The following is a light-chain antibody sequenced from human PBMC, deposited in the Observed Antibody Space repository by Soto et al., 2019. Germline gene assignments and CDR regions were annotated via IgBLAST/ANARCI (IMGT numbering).Light chain of an antibody. CDR2: GAS. CDR3: HQSSTTPRT. Sequence: DIPMTQSPSSLSASVGDRVTVTCRASESISSNLNRYQQKPGKAPNLLIYGASSLERGVPSRFSGSGSGTDYTLTISSLQPEDFATYYCHQSSTTPRTFGQGTKVDVK. J-gene: IGKJ1*01. V-gene: IGKV1-39*01. CDR1: ESISSN.